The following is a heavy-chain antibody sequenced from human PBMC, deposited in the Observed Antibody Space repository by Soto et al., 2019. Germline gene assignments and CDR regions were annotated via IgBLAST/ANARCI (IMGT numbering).Heavy chain of an antibody. CDR3: ARELQGLYYFDY. CDR2: INGGNGNT. D-gene: IGHD4-4*01. Sequence: QVQVLQSGAEVKKPGASVKVSCKASEYTFPSYTMHWVRQAPGQRLEWMGWINGGNGNTKYSQKFQGRVTITRDTSASAAYMELSSLRSDDTAVYYCARELQGLYYFDYWGQGALVTVSS. CDR1: EYTFPSYT. J-gene: IGHJ4*02. V-gene: IGHV1-3*01.